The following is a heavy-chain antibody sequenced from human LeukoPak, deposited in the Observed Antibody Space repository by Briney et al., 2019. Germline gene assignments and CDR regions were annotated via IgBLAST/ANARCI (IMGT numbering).Heavy chain of an antibody. CDR3: ARSGSGSYFLDY. J-gene: IGHJ4*02. V-gene: IGHV3-23*01. D-gene: IGHD3-10*01. Sequence: GGSLRLSCAASGFTFNNYAMTWVRQASGKGLEWVSAISRSGGSTYYADSVKGRFTISRDNFKHTLYLQMNSLRAEDTAVYYCARSGSGSYFLDYWGQGTLVTVSS. CDR1: GFTFNNYA. CDR2: ISRSGGST.